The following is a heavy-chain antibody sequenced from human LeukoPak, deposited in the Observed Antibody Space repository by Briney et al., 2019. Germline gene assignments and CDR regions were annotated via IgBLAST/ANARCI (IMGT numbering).Heavy chain of an antibody. CDR3: TTDLPKLTFGGVIVNVDAFDI. V-gene: IGHV3-15*01. CDR2: IKSNTDGGTT. CDR1: GFTFSSYS. D-gene: IGHD3-16*02. Sequence: PGGSLRLSCAASGFTFSSYSMNWVRQAPGKGLEWVGRIKSNTDGGTTDYAAPVKGRFTISRDDSKNTLYLQMNSLKTEDTAVYYCTTDLPKLTFGGVIVNVDAFDIWGQGTMVTVSS. J-gene: IGHJ3*02.